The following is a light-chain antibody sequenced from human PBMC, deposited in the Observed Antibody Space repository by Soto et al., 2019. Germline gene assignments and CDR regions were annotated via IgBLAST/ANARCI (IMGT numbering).Light chain of an antibody. V-gene: IGKV3-20*01. CDR3: QQYINWPRT. Sequence: EIVLTQSPGTLSLSPGERATLSCRASQSVRSTYLAWYQQKPGQAPRLLIYDASSRATDIPDRFSGSGSGTEFSLTISSLQSEDFAVYYCQQYINWPRTFGQGTKVDIK. J-gene: IGKJ1*01. CDR2: DAS. CDR1: QSVRSTY.